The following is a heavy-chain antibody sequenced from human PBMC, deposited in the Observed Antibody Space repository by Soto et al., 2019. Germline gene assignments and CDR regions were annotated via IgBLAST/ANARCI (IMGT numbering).Heavy chain of an antibody. Sequence: GGSLRLSCAASGFTVSSNYMSWVRQAPGKGLEWVSVIYSGGSTYYADSVKGRFTISRDNSKNTLYLQMNSLRAEDTAVYYCASLTMRDAFDIWRQRTMVTVPS. CDR3: ASLTMRDAFDI. J-gene: IGHJ3*02. CDR2: IYSGGST. CDR1: GFTVSSNY. D-gene: IGHD3-22*01. V-gene: IGHV3-53*01.